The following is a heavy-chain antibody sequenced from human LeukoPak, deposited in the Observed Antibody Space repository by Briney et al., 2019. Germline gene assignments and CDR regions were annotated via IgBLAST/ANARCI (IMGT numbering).Heavy chain of an antibody. J-gene: IGHJ4*02. CDR2: IRYDGSNK. CDR3: AHWLPADEVY. D-gene: IGHD5-12*01. V-gene: IGHV3-30*02. CDR1: GFTFDDYA. Sequence: PGGSLRLSCAASGFTFDDYAMHWVRQAPGKGLEWVAFIRYDGSNKYYADSVKGRFTISRDNSKNTLYLQMNSLRAEDTAVYYCAHWLPADEVYWGQGTLVTVSS.